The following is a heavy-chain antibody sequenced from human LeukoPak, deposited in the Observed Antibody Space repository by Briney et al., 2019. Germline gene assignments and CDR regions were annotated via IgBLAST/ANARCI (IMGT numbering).Heavy chain of an antibody. D-gene: IGHD3-9*01. J-gene: IGHJ5*02. CDR2: INPSGGST. V-gene: IGHV1-46*01. CDR3: ARDGARGVLRYFDWSKANWFDP. CDR1: GYTFTSYY. Sequence: ASVTVSCTASGYTFTSYYMHWVRQAPGQGLEWMGIINPSGGSTSYAQKFQGRVTMTRDTSTSTVYMELSSLRSEDTAVYYCARDGARGVLRYFDWSKANWFDPWGQGTLVTVSS.